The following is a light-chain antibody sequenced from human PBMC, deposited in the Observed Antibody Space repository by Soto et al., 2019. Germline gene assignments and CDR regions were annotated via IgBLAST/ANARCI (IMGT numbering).Light chain of an antibody. J-gene: IGKJ1*01. CDR3: QQYYSTPPT. CDR1: QSVLSSSNNKNY. CDR2: WAS. Sequence: DIVMTQSPDSLAVSLGERATFNCKSSQSVLSSSNNKNYLAWYQQKPGRPPNLLIYWASTRESGVPDRFSGSGSGTDFTLTISSLQAEDVAVYYCQQYYSTPPTFGQGTKVEIK. V-gene: IGKV4-1*01.